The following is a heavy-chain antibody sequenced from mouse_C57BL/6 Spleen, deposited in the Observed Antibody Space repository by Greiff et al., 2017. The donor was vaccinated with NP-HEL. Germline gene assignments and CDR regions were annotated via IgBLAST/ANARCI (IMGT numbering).Heavy chain of an antibody. Sequence: VQLQQSGAELVRPGASVTLSCKASGYTFTDYEMHWVKQTPVHGLEWIGAIDPETGGTAYNQKFKGKAILTADKSSSTAYMELRSLTSEDSAVYYCTRRGYDGSYFDYGGQGTTLTVSS. CDR1: GYTFTDYE. D-gene: IGHD2-2*01. J-gene: IGHJ2*01. V-gene: IGHV1-15*01. CDR3: TRRGYDGSYFDY. CDR2: IDPETGGT.